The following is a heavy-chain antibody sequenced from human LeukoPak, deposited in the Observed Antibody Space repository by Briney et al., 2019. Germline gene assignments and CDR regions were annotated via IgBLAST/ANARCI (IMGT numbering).Heavy chain of an antibody. J-gene: IGHJ3*02. CDR3: AKQYCGDGRDAFDM. D-gene: IGHD2-21*01. CDR2: VQYDGTKT. CDR1: GFTFANYG. Sequence: PGGSLRLSCAASGFTFANYGIHWVRQAPGKGLEWVTFVQYDGTKTYYADSVKGRFTISRDNSRDTVFLQMNSLRLDDTAVYYCAKQYCGDGRDAFDMWGQGTTVTVFS. V-gene: IGHV3-30*02.